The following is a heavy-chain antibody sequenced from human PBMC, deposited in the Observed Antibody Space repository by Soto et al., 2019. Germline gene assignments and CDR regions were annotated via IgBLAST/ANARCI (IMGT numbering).Heavy chain of an antibody. CDR3: ARDLFAANY. CDR1: GYTFISSY. Sequence: QVQLVQSGAEVKKPGASVKLSCKASGYTFISSYVHWVRQAPGQGLEWVAIINPNGGSTNYAQEFQRRVTVTRDTSTSTVFMELSSLHSDDTAVYYCARDLFAANYWGQGTLVTVSS. D-gene: IGHD2-15*01. CDR2: INPNGGST. V-gene: IGHV1-46*01. J-gene: IGHJ4*02.